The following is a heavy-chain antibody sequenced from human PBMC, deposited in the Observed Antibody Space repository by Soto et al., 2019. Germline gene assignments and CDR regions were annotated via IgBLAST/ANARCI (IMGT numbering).Heavy chain of an antibody. V-gene: IGHV3-30*18. CDR1: GFTFSSYG. J-gene: IGHJ4*02. D-gene: IGHD3-10*01. Sequence: PGGSLRLSCAASGFTFSSYGMHWVRQAPGKGLEWVAVISYDGSNKYYADSVKGRFTISGDNSKNTLYLQMNSLRAEDTAVYYCAKDSSMASDYFDYWGQGTLVTVSS. CDR3: AKDSSMASDYFDY. CDR2: ISYDGSNK.